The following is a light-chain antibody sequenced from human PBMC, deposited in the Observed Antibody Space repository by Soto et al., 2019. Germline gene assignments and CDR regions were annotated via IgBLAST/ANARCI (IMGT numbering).Light chain of an antibody. CDR2: GAS. CDR1: QSVSSSY. Sequence: EIVLTQSPGTLSLSPGERATLSCSASQSVSSSYLARYQQKPGQAPRLLIYGASSRATGIPDRFSGSGSGTGFTLTISRLEPEDCAVYYCQQYGSSPPYTFGHGTKLEIK. CDR3: QQYGSSPPYT. V-gene: IGKV3-20*01. J-gene: IGKJ2*01.